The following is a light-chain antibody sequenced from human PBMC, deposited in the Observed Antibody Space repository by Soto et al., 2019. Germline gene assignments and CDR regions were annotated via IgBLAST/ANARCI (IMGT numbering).Light chain of an antibody. CDR1: QSVLYSSNNKTY. V-gene: IGKV4-1*01. CDR2: WAS. CDR3: QQYSSTPPLT. Sequence: DIVMTQSPDSLAVSLGERATINCKSSQSVLYSSNNKTYLAWYQQKPGQPPKLLIYWASTRESVVPDRFSGSGSGADFTLTIGSLQAEDVAVYYCQQYSSTPPLTFGGGTKVEIK. J-gene: IGKJ4*01.